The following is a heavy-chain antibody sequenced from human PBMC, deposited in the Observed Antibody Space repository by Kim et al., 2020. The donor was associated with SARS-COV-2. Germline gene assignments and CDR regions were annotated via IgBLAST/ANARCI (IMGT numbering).Heavy chain of an antibody. CDR3: AKEEQWPTTNFDY. D-gene: IGHD6-19*01. J-gene: IGHJ4*02. CDR2: ISYDGSNK. Sequence: GGSLRLSCAVSGFTFSSYGMHWVRQAPGKGLEWVAVISYDGSNKYYADSVKGRFTISRDNSKNTLYLQMNSLRAEDTAVYYCAKEEQWPTTNFDYWGQGTLVTVSS. V-gene: IGHV3-30*18. CDR1: GFTFSSYG.